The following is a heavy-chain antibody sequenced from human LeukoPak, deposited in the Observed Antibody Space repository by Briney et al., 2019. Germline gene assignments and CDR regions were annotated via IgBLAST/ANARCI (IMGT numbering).Heavy chain of an antibody. J-gene: IGHJ6*04. Sequence: GGTLRLSCAASGFIFTNYGMSWVRQAPGKGLEWVSAISGSDGHTYYADSVKGRFTISRDNAKNSLYLQMNSLRAEDTAVYYCAELGITMIGGVWGKGTTVTISS. CDR3: AELGITMIGGV. CDR2: ISGSDGHT. CDR1: GFIFTNYG. V-gene: IGHV3-23*01. D-gene: IGHD3-10*02.